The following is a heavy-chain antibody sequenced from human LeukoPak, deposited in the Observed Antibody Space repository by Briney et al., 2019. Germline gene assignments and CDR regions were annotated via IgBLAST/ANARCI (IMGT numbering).Heavy chain of an antibody. CDR1: GFTFSDYY. CDR3: ARDPRTCSSTSCPVDY. V-gene: IGHV3-30*03. CDR2: ISYDGSNK. D-gene: IGHD2-2*01. J-gene: IGHJ4*02. Sequence: GGSLRLSCAASGFTFSDYYMSWIRQAPGKGLEWVAVISYDGSNKYYADSVKGRFTISRDNSKNTLYLQMNSLRAEDTAVYYCARDPRTCSSTSCPVDYWGQGTLVTVSS.